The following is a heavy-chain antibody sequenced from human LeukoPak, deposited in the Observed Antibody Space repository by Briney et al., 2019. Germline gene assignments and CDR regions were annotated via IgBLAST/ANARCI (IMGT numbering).Heavy chain of an antibody. V-gene: IGHV3-7*01. Sequence: PGGSLRLSCAASGFTFSNYWVTWVRQAPGKGLEWVANIRREGSQIHYVDSVKGRFTISRDNAKNSLSLQMNSLRAEDTAIYYCARDDSPTLTGPAYYDAFDIWGQGIMVTVSS. J-gene: IGHJ3*02. CDR3: ARDDSPTLTGPAYYDAFDI. CDR1: GFTFSNYW. CDR2: IRREGSQI. D-gene: IGHD4-11*01.